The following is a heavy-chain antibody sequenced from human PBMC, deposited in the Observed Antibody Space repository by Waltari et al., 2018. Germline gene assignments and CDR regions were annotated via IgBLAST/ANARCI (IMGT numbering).Heavy chain of an antibody. CDR2: IKQDGSEK. CDR3: ARGGDYDFWSGYFPLYYYYYMDV. J-gene: IGHJ6*03. D-gene: IGHD3-3*01. Sequence: EVQLVESGGGLVQPGGSLRLSCAASGFTFSSYWMSWVRQAPGKGLEWVANIKQDGSEKYYVDSVKGRFTISRDNAKNSLYLQMNSLRAEDTAVYYCARGGDYDFWSGYFPLYYYYYMDVWGKGTTVTVSS. V-gene: IGHV3-7*01. CDR1: GFTFSSYW.